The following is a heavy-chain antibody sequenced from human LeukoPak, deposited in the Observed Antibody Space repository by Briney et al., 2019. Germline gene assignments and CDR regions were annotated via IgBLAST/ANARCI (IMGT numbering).Heavy chain of an antibody. V-gene: IGHV4-39*07. Sequence: SETLSLTCTVSGGSISSNTYYWGWIRQPPGKGLEWIGSIYYSGSTYYNPSLKSRVTISVDTSKNQFSLKLSSVTAADTAVYYCAREGCSGGSCYDYWGQGTLVTVSS. CDR1: GGSISSNTYY. J-gene: IGHJ4*02. CDR2: IYYSGST. CDR3: AREGCSGGSCYDY. D-gene: IGHD2-15*01.